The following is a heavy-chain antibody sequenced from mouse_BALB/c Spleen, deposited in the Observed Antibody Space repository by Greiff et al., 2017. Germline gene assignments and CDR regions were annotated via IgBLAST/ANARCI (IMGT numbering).Heavy chain of an antibody. J-gene: IGHJ4*01. CDR3: AREGVVATDYAMDY. Sequence: DVMLVESGGGLVKPGGSLKLSCAASGFTFSSYAMSWVRQTPEKRLEWVASISSGGSTYYPDSVKGRFTISRDNARNILYLQMSSLRSEDTAMYYCAREGVVATDYAMDYWGQGTSVTVSS. CDR1: GFTFSSYA. V-gene: IGHV5-6-5*01. D-gene: IGHD1-1*01. CDR2: ISSGGST.